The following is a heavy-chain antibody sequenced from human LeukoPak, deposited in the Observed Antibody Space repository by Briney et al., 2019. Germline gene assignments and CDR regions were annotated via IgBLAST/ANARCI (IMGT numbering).Heavy chain of an antibody. J-gene: IGHJ4*02. V-gene: IGHV3-48*02. D-gene: IGHD2-2*01. CDR3: ARRYCGTTTCPNFDY. CDR2: ISSTTSI. CDR1: GFTFSSYG. Sequence: GGSLRLCCAASGFTFSSYGMNWVRQAPGKGLEWIAYISSTTSIYYADSVKGRFTISRDNAKNSVFLQMNSLRDEDTAVYYCARRYCGTTTCPNFDYWGQGILVTVSS.